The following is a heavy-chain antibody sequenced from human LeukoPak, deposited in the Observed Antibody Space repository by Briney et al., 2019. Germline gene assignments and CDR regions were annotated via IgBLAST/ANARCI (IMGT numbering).Heavy chain of an antibody. Sequence: ASVKVSCKASGYTFTSYGISWVRQAPGQGLEWMGWISAYNGNANYVQKFQGRVTMTRDMSTATVYLDLSSLRFDDTAVYYCARGHGSGSTNWFDPWGQGTLVTVSS. CDR1: GYTFTSYG. D-gene: IGHD3-10*01. J-gene: IGHJ5*02. CDR2: ISAYNGNA. V-gene: IGHV1-18*01. CDR3: ARGHGSGSTNWFDP.